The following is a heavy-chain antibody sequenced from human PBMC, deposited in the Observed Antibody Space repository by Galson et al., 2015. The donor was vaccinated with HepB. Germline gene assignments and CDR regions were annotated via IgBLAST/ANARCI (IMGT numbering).Heavy chain of an antibody. CDR2: IIPILGIA. D-gene: IGHD2-21*02. CDR1: GGTFSSYT. CDR3: AILVVTATYQTIYGMDV. Sequence: SVKVSCKASGGTFSSYTISWVRQAPGQGLEWMGRIIPILGIANYAQKFQGRVTITADKSTSTAYMELSSLRSEVTAVYYCAILVVTATYQTIYGMDVWGQGTTVTVSS. J-gene: IGHJ6*02. V-gene: IGHV1-69*02.